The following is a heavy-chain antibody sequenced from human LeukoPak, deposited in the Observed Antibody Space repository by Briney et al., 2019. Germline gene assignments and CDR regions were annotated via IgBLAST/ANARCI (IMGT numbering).Heavy chain of an antibody. J-gene: IGHJ4*02. CDR3: ARGRGAFRGYYFDY. D-gene: IGHD3-10*01. CDR2: IKHSGST. CDR1: GGSFSGYY. V-gene: IGHV4-34*01. Sequence: MAADTLSLTRAVYGGSFSGYYWSWIRQPPGKGLEWIGEIKHSGSTNYNPSLKSRVTISVDTPKNQLSPKLSSATPADTSVSYCARGRGAFRGYYFDYWGQGTLVTVSS.